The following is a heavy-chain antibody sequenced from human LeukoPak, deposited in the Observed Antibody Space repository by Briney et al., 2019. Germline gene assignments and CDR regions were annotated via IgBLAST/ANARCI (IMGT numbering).Heavy chain of an antibody. J-gene: IGHJ4*02. CDR3: ARGDCSGGSCYLFDY. V-gene: IGHV4-39*01. CDR2: IYYSGST. D-gene: IGHD2-15*01. Sequence: SETLSLTCTVSGGSISSSSYYWGWIRQPPGKGLEWIASIYYSGSTYYNPSLKSRVTISVDTSKNQFSLKLSSVTAADTAVYYCARGDCSGGSCYLFDYWGQGALVTVSS. CDR1: GGSISSSSYY.